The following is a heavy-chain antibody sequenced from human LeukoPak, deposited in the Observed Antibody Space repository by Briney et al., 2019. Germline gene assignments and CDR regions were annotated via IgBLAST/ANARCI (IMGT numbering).Heavy chain of an antibody. CDR2: ISRSSSYI. J-gene: IGHJ3*02. Sequence: GGSLRLSCAASGFTFSSYSMNWVRQAPGKGLEWVSSISRSSSYIYYADSVKGRFTISRDNAKNSLYLQMNSLRAEDTAVYYCARDGGLVPSARNVFDIWGQGTMVTVSS. V-gene: IGHV3-21*01. CDR3: ARDGGLVPSARNVFDI. CDR1: GFTFSSYS. D-gene: IGHD2-2*01.